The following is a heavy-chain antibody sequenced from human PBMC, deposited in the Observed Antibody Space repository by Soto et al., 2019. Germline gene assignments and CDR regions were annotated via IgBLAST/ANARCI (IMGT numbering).Heavy chain of an antibody. CDR1: VFTVSRYP. D-gene: IGHD6-19*01. CDR2: ISGSGDST. Sequence: SQTISDAPSVFTVSRYPRTSFRQTPGKGLEWVSGISGSGDSTYYADSVKGRFTISRDNSKNTLYLQMNSLRAEDTAVYYCAKGVPGIAVAGTGYFQHWGQGTLVTVSS. J-gene: IGHJ1*01. V-gene: IGHV3-23*01. CDR3: AKGVPGIAVAGTGYFQH.